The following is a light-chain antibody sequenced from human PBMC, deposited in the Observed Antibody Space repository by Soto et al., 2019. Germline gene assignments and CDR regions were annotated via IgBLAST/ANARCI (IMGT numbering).Light chain of an antibody. CDR3: SSYTTSTTVV. V-gene: IGLV2-14*01. CDR1: SSDVGGYKY. J-gene: IGLJ3*02. CDR2: EVS. Sequence: QSVLTQPASVSGSPGQSITISCTGTSSDVGGYKYVSWYQQYPGKVPKLMIYEVSNRPSGVSNRFSGSKSGNTASLTISGLQAEHEADYYCSSYTTSTTVVFGGGTQLTVL.